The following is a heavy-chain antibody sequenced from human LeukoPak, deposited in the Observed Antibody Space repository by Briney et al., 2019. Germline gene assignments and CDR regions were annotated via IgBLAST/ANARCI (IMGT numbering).Heavy chain of an antibody. V-gene: IGHV4-39*02. CDR3: ARSGQQLLFAFDI. CDR2: IDHSGST. Sequence: SATLSLTCTVSGASISSSTYYWGVIRQPPGKGLEWIGSIDHSGSTYYNPSLKSRVTISVDTSNNHFSLKLNSVTAADTAVYYCARSGQQLLFAFDIWGQGTMVTVSS. CDR1: GASISSSTYY. D-gene: IGHD6-13*01. J-gene: IGHJ3*02.